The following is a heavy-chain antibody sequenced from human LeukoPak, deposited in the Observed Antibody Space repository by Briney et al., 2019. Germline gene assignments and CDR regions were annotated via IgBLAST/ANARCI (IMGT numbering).Heavy chain of an antibody. Sequence: GGPLRLSCATSGFTFSNYAVSWVRQAPGKGLEWVSSISGSGGPTYYADTVKGRFTISRDNSKNTLYLQMNSLRAEDTAVYYCAKDPYRASSGLVDYWGQGTLVTVSS. CDR2: ISGSGGPT. CDR3: AKDPYRASSGLVDY. CDR1: GFTFSNYA. V-gene: IGHV3-23*01. D-gene: IGHD5-12*01. J-gene: IGHJ4*02.